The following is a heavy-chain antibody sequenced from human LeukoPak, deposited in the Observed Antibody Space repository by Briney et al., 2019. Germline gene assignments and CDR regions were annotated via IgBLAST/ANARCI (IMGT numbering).Heavy chain of an antibody. V-gene: IGHV1-2*02. CDR3: ARSSSSSWTYLDH. CDR1: GYTFSGNY. J-gene: IGHJ4*02. CDR2: INPNSGGT. Sequence: ASVKVSCKASGYTFSGNYMHWVRQAPGQGLEWMGWINPNSGGTNYAQKFQGRVTMTRDTSISTAYMELSRLRSDDTAVYYCARSSSSSWTYLDHWGQGTLVTVSS. D-gene: IGHD6-13*01.